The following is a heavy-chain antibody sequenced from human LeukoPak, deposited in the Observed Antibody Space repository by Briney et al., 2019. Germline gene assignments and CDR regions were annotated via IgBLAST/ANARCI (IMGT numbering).Heavy chain of an antibody. V-gene: IGHV4-38-2*02. J-gene: IGHJ4*02. D-gene: IGHD3-22*01. CDR2: IYHSGST. CDR3: ARAGTYYYDSSGSRPVYYFDY. Sequence: SETLSLTCTVSGYSISSGYYWGWIRQPPGKGLEWIGSIYHSGSTYYNPSLKSRVTISVDTSKNQFSLKLSSVTAADTAVYYCARAGTYYYDSSGSRPVYYFDYWGQGTLVTVSS. CDR1: GYSISSGYY.